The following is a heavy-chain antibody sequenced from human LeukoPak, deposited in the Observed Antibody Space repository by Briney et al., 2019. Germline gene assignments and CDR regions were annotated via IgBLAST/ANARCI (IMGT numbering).Heavy chain of an antibody. D-gene: IGHD2-2*01. V-gene: IGHV1-69*13. CDR2: IIPIFGTA. CDR3: ARDSCSSTSCYSPSFDP. CDR1: GGTFSSYA. J-gene: IGHJ5*02. Sequence: GASVKVSCKASGGTFSSYAISWVRQAPGQGLEWMGGIIPIFGTANYAQKFQGRVTITADESTSTAYMELSSLRSEDTAVYYCARDSCSSTSCYSPSFDPWGLGTLVTVSS.